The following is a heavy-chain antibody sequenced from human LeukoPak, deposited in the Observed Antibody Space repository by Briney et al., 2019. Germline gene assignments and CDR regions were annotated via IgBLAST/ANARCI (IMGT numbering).Heavy chain of an antibody. CDR1: GGSFSGYY. J-gene: IGHJ5*02. V-gene: IGHV4-34*01. D-gene: IGHD3-22*01. CDR3: ARQKDYDSRIFDP. Sequence: SETLSLTCAVYGGSFSGYYWSWIRQPPGKGLEWIGEINHSGSTNYNPSLKSRVTISVDTSMNQFSLKLSSVTAADTAVYYCARQKDYDSRIFDPWGQGTLVTVSS. CDR2: INHSGST.